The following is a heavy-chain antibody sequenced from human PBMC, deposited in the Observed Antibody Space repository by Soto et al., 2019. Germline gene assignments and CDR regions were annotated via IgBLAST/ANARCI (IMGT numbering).Heavy chain of an antibody. CDR3: ARRSNSNWYGWFDP. J-gene: IGHJ5*02. CDR2: IYYGGST. CDR1: GGSISSTSYY. Sequence: QLQLQESGPGLVKPSGTLSLTCTVSGGSISSTSYYWGWIRQPPGKGLEWIGNIYYGGSTFYNPSLKSRVTISVDTSKNQFSLKLSSVTAADTAVYYCARRSNSNWYGWFDPWGQGTLVTVSS. V-gene: IGHV4-39*01. D-gene: IGHD6-13*01.